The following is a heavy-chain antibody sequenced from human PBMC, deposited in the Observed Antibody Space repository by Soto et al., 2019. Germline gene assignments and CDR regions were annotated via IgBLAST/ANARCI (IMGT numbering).Heavy chain of an antibody. V-gene: IGHV1-69*13. CDR1: GGTFSSYA. D-gene: IGHD2-15*01. CDR3: ARVRRRSCSGGSCYNLDY. J-gene: IGHJ4*02. CDR2: IIPIFGTA. Sequence: VASVKVSCKASGGTFSSYAISWVRQAPGQGLEWMGGIIPIFGTANYAQKFQGRVTITADESTSTAYMELSSLRSEDTAVYYCARVRRRSCSGGSCYNLDYWGQGNLVTVSS.